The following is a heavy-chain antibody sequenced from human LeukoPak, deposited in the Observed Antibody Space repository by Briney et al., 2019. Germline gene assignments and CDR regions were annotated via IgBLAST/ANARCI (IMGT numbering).Heavy chain of an antibody. CDR2: IYHSGST. J-gene: IGHJ4*02. Sequence: SETLSLTCTVSGYSISSGYYWGWIRQPPGKGLEWIATIYHSGSTYYNLSLKSRVTISVDTSKNQFSLKLSSVTAADTAVYYCARVDNWNLGYFDYWGQGTLVTVSS. V-gene: IGHV4-38-2*02. CDR3: ARVDNWNLGYFDY. D-gene: IGHD1-1*01. CDR1: GYSISSGYY.